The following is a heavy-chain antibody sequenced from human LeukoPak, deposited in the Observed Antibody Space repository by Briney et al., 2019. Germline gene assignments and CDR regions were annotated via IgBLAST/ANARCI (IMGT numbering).Heavy chain of an antibody. CDR2: SYHAGNS. Sequence: SETLSLTCTVSGGSMTSHFWSWIRQPPGGGLEWIGNSYHAGNSNLNPSLKSRVTMSVDTSKNQFSLKLRSMTAADTAVYYCARDGPTSTAPFDYWGQGTLVTVSS. J-gene: IGHJ4*02. CDR3: ARDGPTSTAPFDY. CDR1: GGSMTSHF. D-gene: IGHD1-26*01. V-gene: IGHV4-59*11.